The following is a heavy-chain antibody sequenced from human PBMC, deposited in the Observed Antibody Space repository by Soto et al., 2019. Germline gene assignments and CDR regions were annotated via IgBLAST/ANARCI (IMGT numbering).Heavy chain of an antibody. CDR2: ISGSGGST. J-gene: IGHJ2*01. Sequence: GGSLRLSCAASGFTFSSYAMSWVRQAPGKGLEWVSAISGSGGSTYYADSVKGRFTISRDNSKNTLYLQMNSLRAEDTAVYYCAKSPHERYSGYDFWYFDLWGRGTLVTVSS. CDR3: AKSPHERYSGYDFWYFDL. CDR1: GFTFSSYA. V-gene: IGHV3-23*01. D-gene: IGHD5-12*01.